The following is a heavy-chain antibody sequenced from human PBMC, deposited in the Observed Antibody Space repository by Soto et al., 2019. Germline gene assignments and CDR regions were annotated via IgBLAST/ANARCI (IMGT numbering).Heavy chain of an antibody. Sequence: SETLSLTCFVSNFSITAGFHWGWIRRPPGEGREWMVTIYHSGGTYYNTSLKSRLTISVDTTKNQLSLRLTSVTTADTAVYYFATIYSTPITPDGDYWGQGKMVTVSS. J-gene: IGHJ4*02. V-gene: IGHV4-38-2*01. CDR1: NFSITAGFH. CDR3: ATIYSTPITPDGDY. CDR2: IYHSGGT. D-gene: IGHD1-20*01.